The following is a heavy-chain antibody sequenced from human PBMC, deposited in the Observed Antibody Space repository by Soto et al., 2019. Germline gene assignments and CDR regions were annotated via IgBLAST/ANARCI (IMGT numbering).Heavy chain of an antibody. Sequence: PWGSPRISCAASGFSVSSFWMSWVRQDPGKGLEWVAAIKEDGSEKNYVDSVRGRFTISRDNAKNSLYLQMNSLRADDTAVYYCARDVIWGQGSLVTVSS. CDR3: ARDVI. CDR2: IKEDGSEK. J-gene: IGHJ4*02. CDR1: GFSVSSFW. V-gene: IGHV3-7*05.